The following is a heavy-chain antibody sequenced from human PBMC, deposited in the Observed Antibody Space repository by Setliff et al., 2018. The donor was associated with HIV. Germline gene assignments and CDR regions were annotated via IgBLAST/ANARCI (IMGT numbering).Heavy chain of an antibody. V-gene: IGHV4-38-2*02. D-gene: IGHD3-22*01. J-gene: IGHJ3*02. CDR2: IYYSGRT. CDR1: GYSISSGYY. CDR3: ARVGWGYYDSSPAMAFDI. Sequence: NPSETLSLTCTVSGYSISSGYYWGWIRQPPGKGLEWIGSIYYSGRTYYNPSLKSRVTISVDTSKNQFSLKLSSVTAADTAVYYCARVGWGYYDSSPAMAFDIWGQGTMVTVSS.